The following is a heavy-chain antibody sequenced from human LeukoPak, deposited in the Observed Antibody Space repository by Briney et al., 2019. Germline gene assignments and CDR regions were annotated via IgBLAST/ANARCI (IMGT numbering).Heavy chain of an antibody. CDR3: ARGEYGLFDY. D-gene: IGHD2/OR15-2a*01. J-gene: IGHJ4*02. Sequence: PSQTLSLTCTVSGGSISGGSYYWRWVRQPPGKGLEWIGYIYYSGSTKYNLSLKSRVTISVGTSKNQLSLKLSSVTAADTAVYYCARGEYGLFDYWGQGTLVTVSS. CDR1: GGSISGGSYY. CDR2: IYYSGST. V-gene: IGHV4-61*01.